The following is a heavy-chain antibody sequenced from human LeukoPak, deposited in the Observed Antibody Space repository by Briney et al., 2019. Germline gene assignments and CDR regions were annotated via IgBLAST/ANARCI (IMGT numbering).Heavy chain of an antibody. CDR2: ISWNSGSI. CDR1: GFTFDDYA. V-gene: IGHV3-9*01. Sequence: GGSLRLSCAASGFTFDDYAMHWVRQPPGKGLEWVSGISWNSGSIGYADSVKGRFTISRDKAKNSLYLQMNSLRAEDTALYYCAKDVGLYYGSGSYYGHWGQGTLVTVSS. D-gene: IGHD3-10*01. J-gene: IGHJ4*02. CDR3: AKDVGLYYGSGSYYGH.